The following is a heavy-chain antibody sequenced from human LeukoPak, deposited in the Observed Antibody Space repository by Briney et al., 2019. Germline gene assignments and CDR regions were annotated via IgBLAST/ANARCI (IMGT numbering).Heavy chain of an antibody. J-gene: IGHJ4*02. V-gene: IGHV3-23*01. CDR2: ITHDAETT. Sequence: GGSLRLSCAASGFIFSNYLMTWVRQAPGKGLDWVSSITHDAETTLYADSVKGRFTISRDNSKNTLYLQMNSLRDDDTAIYYCGKVGSLRGTSSPDYWGQGTLVTVSS. D-gene: IGHD6-6*01. CDR3: GKVGSLRGTSSPDY. CDR1: GFIFSNYL.